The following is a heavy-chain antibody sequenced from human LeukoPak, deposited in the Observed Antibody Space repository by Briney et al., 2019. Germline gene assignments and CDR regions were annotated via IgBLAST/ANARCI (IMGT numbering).Heavy chain of an antibody. CDR2: NVVGSGNT. Sequence: GTSVKVSCKASGFTFTSSAMQWVRQARGQRLEWIGWNVVGSGNTNYAQKFQERVTITRDMSTSTAYMELSSLRSEDTAVYYCAATPITMVRGARAYGMDVWGQGTTVTVSS. J-gene: IGHJ6*02. V-gene: IGHV1-58*02. CDR3: AATPITMVRGARAYGMDV. CDR1: GFTFTSSA. D-gene: IGHD3-10*01.